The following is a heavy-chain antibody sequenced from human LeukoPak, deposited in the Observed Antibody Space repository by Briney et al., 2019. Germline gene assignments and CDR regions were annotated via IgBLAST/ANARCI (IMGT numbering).Heavy chain of an antibody. CDR2: IFYSGNT. J-gene: IGHJ4*02. CDR3: ARHFFPSDSGSFRTPFDY. V-gene: IGHV4-30-4*07. D-gene: IGHD3-10*01. Sequence: SETLSLTCAVSGGSISSGGYSWSWIRQPPGKGLEWIGYIFYSGNTYYNPSLKSRVTISVDTSKNQFSLKLSSVTAADTAVYYCARHFFPSDSGSFRTPFDYWGQGALVTVSS. CDR1: GGSISSGGYS.